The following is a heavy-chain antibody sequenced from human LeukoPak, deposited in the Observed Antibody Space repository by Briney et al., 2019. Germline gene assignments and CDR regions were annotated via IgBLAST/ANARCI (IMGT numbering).Heavy chain of an antibody. J-gene: IGHJ4*02. Sequence: ASVKVSCKASGYTFTSYAMNWVRQAPGQGLEWMGWINTNTGNPTYAQGFTGRFVFSLDTSVSTAYLQISSLKAEDTAVYYCARDSYTAKVIAPDYRGQGTLVTVSS. CDR3: ARDSYTAKVIAPDY. V-gene: IGHV7-4-1*02. CDR1: GYTFTSYA. CDR2: INTNTGNP. D-gene: IGHD5-18*01.